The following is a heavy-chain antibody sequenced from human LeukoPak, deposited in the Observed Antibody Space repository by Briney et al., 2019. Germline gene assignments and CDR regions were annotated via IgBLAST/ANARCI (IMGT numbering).Heavy chain of an antibody. CDR1: GFTFSSYG. D-gene: IGHD6-13*01. CDR2: IWYDGSNK. V-gene: IGHV3-33*01. J-gene: IGHJ5*02. CDR3: ARELRAAAGVNWFDP. Sequence: GGSLRLSCAASGFTFSSYGMHWVRQAPGKGLEWVAVIWYDGSNKYYADSVKGRFTISRDNSKNTLYLQMNSLRAEDTAVYYCARELRAAAGVNWFDPWGQGTLVTVSS.